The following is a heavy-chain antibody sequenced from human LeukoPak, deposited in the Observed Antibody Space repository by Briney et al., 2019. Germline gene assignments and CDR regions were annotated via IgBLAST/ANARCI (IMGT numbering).Heavy chain of an antibody. J-gene: IGHJ4*02. D-gene: IGHD6-19*01. V-gene: IGHV3-30-3*01. CDR2: ISYDGSNK. CDR3: ASNQWLVPGAFFDY. Sequence: GGSLRLSCAASGFTFSSYAMHWVRQAPGKGLEWVAVISYDGSNKYYADSVKGRFTISRDNSKNTLYLQMNSLRAEDTAVYYCASNQWLVPGAFFDYWGQGTLVTVSS. CDR1: GFTFSSYA.